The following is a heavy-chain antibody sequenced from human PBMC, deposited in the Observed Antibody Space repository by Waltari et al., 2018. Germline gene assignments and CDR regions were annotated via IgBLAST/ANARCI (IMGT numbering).Heavy chain of an antibody. J-gene: IGHJ4*02. D-gene: IGHD3-10*01. CDR3: ARGGNYYGSGTNLDY. CDR2: IYYSGST. CDR1: GGSISSYY. Sequence: QVQLQESGPGLVKPSETLSLTCTVSGGSISSYYWSWIRQPPGKGLEWIGYIYYSGSTNYIPSLKSRVTISVDTSKNQFSLKLSSVTAADTAVYYCARGGNYYGSGTNLDYWGQGTLVTVSS. V-gene: IGHV4-59*01.